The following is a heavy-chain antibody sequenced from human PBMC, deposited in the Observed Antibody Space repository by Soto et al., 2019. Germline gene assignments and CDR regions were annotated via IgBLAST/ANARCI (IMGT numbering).Heavy chain of an antibody. D-gene: IGHD1-26*01. Sequence: GESLKISCEGSGYTFTYYWIGWVRQMPGKGLEWMGVTYPFDSDTRYSPSFQGRVTISAVQSTNTAYLELSRLQASDTAIYYCGRHYGGATTEIDYWGLGTLVTVSS. CDR3: GRHYGGATTEIDY. CDR2: TYPFDSDT. CDR1: GYTFTYYW. J-gene: IGHJ4*01. V-gene: IGHV5-51*01.